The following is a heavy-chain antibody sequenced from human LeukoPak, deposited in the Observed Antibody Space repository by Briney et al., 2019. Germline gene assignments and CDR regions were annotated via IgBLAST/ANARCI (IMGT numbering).Heavy chain of an antibody. J-gene: IGHJ4*02. CDR1: GGSISSSSYY. CDR2: IYYSGST. V-gene: IGHV4-39*01. Sequence: SETLSLTCTVSGGSISSSSYYWGWIRQPPGKGLEWIGNIYYSGSTNYNPSLKSRVTISVATSKNQFSLKLSSVTAADPAVYYCARVYNWNYVFDFWGQGSLVTVSS. D-gene: IGHD1-7*01. CDR3: ARVYNWNYVFDF.